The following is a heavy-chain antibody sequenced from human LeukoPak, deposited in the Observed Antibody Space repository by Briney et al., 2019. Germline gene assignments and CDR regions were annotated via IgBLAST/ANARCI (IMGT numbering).Heavy chain of an antibody. D-gene: IGHD3-22*01. J-gene: IGHJ4*02. Sequence: SETLSFTCTVSGGSISSGGYYWSWIRQPPGKGLEWIGYIYHSGSTYYNPSLKSRVTISVDRSKNQFSLKLSSVTAADTAVYYCAREISGSPDYFDYWGQGTLVTVSS. V-gene: IGHV4-30-2*01. CDR2: IYHSGST. CDR1: GGSISSGGYY. CDR3: AREISGSPDYFDY.